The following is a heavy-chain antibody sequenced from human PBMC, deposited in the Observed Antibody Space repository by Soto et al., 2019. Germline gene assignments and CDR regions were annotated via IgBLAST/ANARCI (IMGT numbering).Heavy chain of an antibody. CDR1: GGIFHGYG. V-gene: IGHV3-33*01. CDR2: IRFDGSNE. J-gene: IGHJ4*02. CDR3: ARDGIGGTVFRGYLDY. D-gene: IGHD1-7*01. Sequence: GGSLRLSCAVPGGIFHGYGMHWVRQAPGKGLEWVAIIRFDGSNEEYADSVKGRFTVSRDNSKNTLCLQMNTLGAEDTAVYYCARDGIGGTVFRGYLDYWGRGTVVTVSS.